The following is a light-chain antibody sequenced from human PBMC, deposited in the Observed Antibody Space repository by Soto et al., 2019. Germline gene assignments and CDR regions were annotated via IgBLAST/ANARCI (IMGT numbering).Light chain of an antibody. Sequence: ETVLTQSPGTLSLSPGERATLSCRARQSVSSSYLAWYQQKPGQAPRLLIYDASSRATGIPDRFGGSGSGTDFTLTISRLEPEDFAVYYCQQYVRSPPSWTFGQGTKVEI. V-gene: IGKV3-20*01. CDR1: QSVSSSY. CDR2: DAS. J-gene: IGKJ1*01. CDR3: QQYVRSPPSWT.